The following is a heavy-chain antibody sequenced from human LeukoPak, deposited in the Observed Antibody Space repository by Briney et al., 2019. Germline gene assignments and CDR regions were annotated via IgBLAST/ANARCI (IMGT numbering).Heavy chain of an antibody. CDR2: IDPNSGGT. CDR1: GYTFTGYY. D-gene: IGHD3-10*01. Sequence: ASVKVSCKASGYTFTGYYMHWVRQAPGRGLEWMGWIDPNSGGTNYAQKFQGRVTMTRDTSISTAYMELSRLRSDDTAVYYCARLLRYYGSGSQNWFDPWGQGTLVTVSS. V-gene: IGHV1-2*02. J-gene: IGHJ5*02. CDR3: ARLLRYYGSGSQNWFDP.